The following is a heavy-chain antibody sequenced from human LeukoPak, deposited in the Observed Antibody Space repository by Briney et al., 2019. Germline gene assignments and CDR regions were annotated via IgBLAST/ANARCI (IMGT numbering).Heavy chain of an antibody. D-gene: IGHD2-2*01. J-gene: IGHJ6*03. CDR3: ARVQSYCSSTSCYPGDYYYYMDV. Sequence: GGSLRLSCAASGFTFSSYWMHWVRQAPGKGLVWVSRINSDGSSTSYADSVKGRFTISRDNAKNTLYLQMNSLRAEDTAVYYCARVQSYCSSTSCYPGDYYYYMDVWGKGTTVTISS. CDR1: GFTFSSYW. CDR2: INSDGSST. V-gene: IGHV3-74*01.